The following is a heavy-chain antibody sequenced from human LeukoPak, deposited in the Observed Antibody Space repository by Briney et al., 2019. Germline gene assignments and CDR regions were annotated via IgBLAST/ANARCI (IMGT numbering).Heavy chain of an antibody. V-gene: IGHV4-59*01. J-gene: IGHJ5*02. CDR1: GGSISSYY. D-gene: IGHD3-9*01. CDR3: ARAEIRYLGWFDP. Sequence: SETLSLTCTVSGGSISSYYWSWIRQPPGKGLEWIGYIYYSGSTNYSPSLKSRVTISVDTSKNQFSLKLSSVTAADTAVYYCARAEIRYLGWFDPWGQGTLVTVSS. CDR2: IYYSGST.